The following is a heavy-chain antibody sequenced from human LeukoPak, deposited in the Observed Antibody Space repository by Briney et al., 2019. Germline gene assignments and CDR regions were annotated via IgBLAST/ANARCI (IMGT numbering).Heavy chain of an antibody. CDR1: GFTFSSYA. CDR3: AKGARITIFGVVIPGSFDY. V-gene: IGHV3-23*01. J-gene: IGHJ4*02. CDR2: ISGSGGST. Sequence: PGGSLRLSCAASGFTFSSYAMSWVRQAPGKGLEWVSAISGSGGSTYYADSVKGRFTISRDNSKNTLYLQMNSLRAEDTAVYYCAKGARITIFGVVIPGSFDYWGQGTLVTVSS. D-gene: IGHD3-3*01.